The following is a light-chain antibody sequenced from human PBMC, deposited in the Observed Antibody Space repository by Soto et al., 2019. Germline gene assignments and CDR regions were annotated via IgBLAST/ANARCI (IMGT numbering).Light chain of an antibody. CDR2: VNNDGSH. Sequence: QTVVTQSPSASASLGASVKLTCTLNSGHSGYAIAWHQQQPEKGPRFLMKVNNDGSHNKGDGIPDRFSGSSSGPERYLTISSLQSEDEADYYCQTWGTGSWVFGGGTKPPS. CDR1: SGHSGYA. CDR3: QTWGTGSWV. J-gene: IGLJ3*02. V-gene: IGLV4-69*01.